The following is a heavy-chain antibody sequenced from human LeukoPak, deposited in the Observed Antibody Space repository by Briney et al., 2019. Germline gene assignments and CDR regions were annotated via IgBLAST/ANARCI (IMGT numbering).Heavy chain of an antibody. V-gene: IGHV4-59*08. Sequence: SETLSLTCTVSGGSISSYYWSWIRQPPGKGLEWIGYIYYGGTTNYNPSLKSRVTISVDTSKNQFSLKLSSVTAADTAVYYCARHADTGTYSADPFDIWGQGTMVTVSS. CDR1: GGSISSYY. J-gene: IGHJ3*02. D-gene: IGHD1-26*01. CDR3: ARHADTGTYSADPFDI. CDR2: IYYGGTT.